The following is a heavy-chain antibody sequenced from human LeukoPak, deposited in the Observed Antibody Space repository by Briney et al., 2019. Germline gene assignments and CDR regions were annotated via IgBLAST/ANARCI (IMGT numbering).Heavy chain of an antibody. Sequence: GGSLRLSCAASGFTFSGSAMHWVRQASGKGLEWVGRIRNKANSYATTYAASVKGRFTISRDDSKNTAYLQMNGLKIEDTAVYYCSTSSSDFGYWGQGTLVTVSS. CDR3: STSSSDFGY. V-gene: IGHV3-73*01. J-gene: IGHJ4*02. CDR1: GFTFSGSA. D-gene: IGHD6-6*01. CDR2: IRNKANSYAT.